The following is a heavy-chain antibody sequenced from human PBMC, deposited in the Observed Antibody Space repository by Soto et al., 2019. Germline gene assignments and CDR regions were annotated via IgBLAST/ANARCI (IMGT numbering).Heavy chain of an antibody. CDR3: ARYDFFYYMDV. CDR2: IYYSGST. CDR1: GGSISSYY. Sequence: SETLSLTCTVSGGSISSYYWSWIRQPPGKGLEWIGYIYYSGSTNYNPSLKSRVTISVDTSKNQFSLKLSSVTAADTAVYYCARYDFFYYMDVWGKGTTVTVSS. D-gene: IGHD3-3*01. V-gene: IGHV4-59*08. J-gene: IGHJ6*03.